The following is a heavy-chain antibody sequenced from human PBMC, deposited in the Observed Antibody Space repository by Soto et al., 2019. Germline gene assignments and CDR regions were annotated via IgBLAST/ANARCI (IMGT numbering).Heavy chain of an antibody. J-gene: IGHJ4*02. CDR2: INHSGST. V-gene: IGHV4-34*01. CDR1: GGSFSGYY. D-gene: IGHD3-10*01. CDR3: ARGRITMVRGATLLDY. Sequence: QVQLQQWGAGLLKPSETLSLTCAVYGGSFSGYYWSWIRQPPGKGLEWIGEINHSGSTNYNPSLKSRVTIAVDPSKNQFSLKLSSVTAADTAVYYCARGRITMVRGATLLDYWGQGTLVTVSS.